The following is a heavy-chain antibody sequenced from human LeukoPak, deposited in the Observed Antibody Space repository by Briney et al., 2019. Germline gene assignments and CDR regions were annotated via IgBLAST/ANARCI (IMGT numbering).Heavy chain of an antibody. CDR1: GFTFSGPA. V-gene: IGHV3-73*01. J-gene: IGHJ4*02. D-gene: IGHD2-2*01. CDR3: QRRSVGPAANN. Sequence: GGSLRLSCAASGFTFSGPAMHWVRQASGKGLEWVGRIRSKANSYATAYAASVKGRFTISRDDSKNTAYLQMNSLKTEDTAVYYCQRRSVGPAANNWGQGTLVTVSS. CDR2: IRSKANSYAT.